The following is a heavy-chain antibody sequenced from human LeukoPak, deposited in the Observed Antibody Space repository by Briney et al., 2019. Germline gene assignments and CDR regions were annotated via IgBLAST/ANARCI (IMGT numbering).Heavy chain of an antibody. Sequence: GGSLRLSCAASGFTFSRYEMNWVRQAPGKGLEWVSYISSSGSTIYYADSVKGRFTISRDNAKNSLYLQMNSLRAEDTAVYYCARDGFRYYYGSGSYYKSYYYYGMDVWGQGTTVTVSS. CDR2: ISSSGSTI. D-gene: IGHD3-10*01. J-gene: IGHJ6*02. CDR1: GFTFSRYE. CDR3: ARDGFRYYYGSGSYYKSYYYYGMDV. V-gene: IGHV3-48*03.